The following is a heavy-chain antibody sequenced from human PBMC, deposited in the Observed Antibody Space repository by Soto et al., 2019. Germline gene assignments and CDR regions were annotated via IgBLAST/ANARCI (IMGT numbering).Heavy chain of an antibody. CDR3: ARVPYGSYGGGY. D-gene: IGHD3-10*01. J-gene: IGHJ4*02. CDR1: GFTFSSYW. Sequence: EVQLVESGGGLVQPGGSLRLSCAASGFTFSSYWMHWVRQAPGKGLVWVSRINSDGSTITYADSVKGRFTISKDNAKNPLYLQRNSLRDEDTAVYYCARVPYGSYGGGYWGQGTRVTVSS. CDR2: INSDGSTI. V-gene: IGHV3-74*01.